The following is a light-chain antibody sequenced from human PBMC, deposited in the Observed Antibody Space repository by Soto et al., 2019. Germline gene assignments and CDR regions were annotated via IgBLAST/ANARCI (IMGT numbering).Light chain of an antibody. V-gene: IGLV2-14*02. CDR1: SSDVGSYNL. CDR3: CSYRSGSSPYYV. J-gene: IGLJ1*01. Sequence: QSVLTQPASVSGSPGQSIIISCTGTSSDVGSYNLVSWFQHHPGKAPKLMIYEGSKRPSGVSNRFSGSKSGNTASLTISGLQAEDEADYYCCSYRSGSSPYYVFGTGTKVTVL. CDR2: EGS.